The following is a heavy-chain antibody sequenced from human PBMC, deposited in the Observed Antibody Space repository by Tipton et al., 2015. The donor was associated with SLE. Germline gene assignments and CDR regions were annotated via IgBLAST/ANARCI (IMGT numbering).Heavy chain of an antibody. D-gene: IGHD6-6*01. J-gene: IGHJ4*02. V-gene: IGHV4-61*01. CDR2: IYYSGST. CDR3: AREGRGSSGFHY. Sequence: TLSLTCTVSGGSISSGSYYWSWIRQPPGKGLEWIGYIYYSGSTNYNPSLKSRVTISVDTSKNQFSLKLRSVTAADTAVYYCAREGRGSSGFHYWGQGTLVTVSS. CDR1: GGSISSGSYY.